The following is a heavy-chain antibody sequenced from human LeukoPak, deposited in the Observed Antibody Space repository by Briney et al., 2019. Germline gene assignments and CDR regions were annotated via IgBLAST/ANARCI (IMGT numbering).Heavy chain of an antibody. D-gene: IGHD3-3*01. J-gene: IGHJ4*02. Sequence: GGSLRLSCAASGFTFISFAMHWVRQAPGEGLEWVAAISYDGSNKYYADSVKGRFTISRDNSKNTLYLQVNSLRAEDTAVYYCAREDYTTAWYYFDYWGQGTLVTVSS. CDR2: ISYDGSNK. CDR1: GFTFISFA. V-gene: IGHV3-30*04. CDR3: AREDYTTAWYYFDY.